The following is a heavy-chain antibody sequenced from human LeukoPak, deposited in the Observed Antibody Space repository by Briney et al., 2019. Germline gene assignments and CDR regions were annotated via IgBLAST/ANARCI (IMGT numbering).Heavy chain of an antibody. CDR1: GGSIRGYS. Sequence: SETLSLTCTVSGGSIRGYSWSWIRQPAGKGLEWIGHIYTTGTTNYYPSLKSRVTMSVDTSKSQFSLMLYSVTAADTAVYYCARDRYCTGTSCYEHDYWGQGTLVTVSS. CDR2: IYTTGTT. D-gene: IGHD2-2*01. CDR3: ARDRYCTGTSCYEHDY. V-gene: IGHV4-4*07. J-gene: IGHJ4*02.